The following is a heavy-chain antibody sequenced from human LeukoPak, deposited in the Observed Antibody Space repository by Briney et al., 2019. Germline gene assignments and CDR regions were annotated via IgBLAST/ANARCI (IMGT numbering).Heavy chain of an antibody. V-gene: IGHV3-11*06. Sequence: PGGSLRLSCAASGFTFSDYYMSWIRQAPGKGLEWVSYISSSSSYTNYADSVKGRFTISRDNAKNSQYLQMNSLRAEDTAVYYCARDRGSGWYLYYFDYWGQGTLVTVSS. CDR2: ISSSSSYT. D-gene: IGHD6-19*01. CDR1: GFTFSDYY. J-gene: IGHJ4*02. CDR3: ARDRGSGWYLYYFDY.